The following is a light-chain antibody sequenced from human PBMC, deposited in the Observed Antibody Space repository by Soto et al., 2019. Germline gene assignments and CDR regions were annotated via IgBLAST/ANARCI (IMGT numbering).Light chain of an antibody. CDR3: SSYTSSSTLVV. CDR2: DVS. J-gene: IGLJ2*01. CDR1: SSDVGGYNY. V-gene: IGLV2-14*01. Sequence: QSALTQPASVSGSPGQSSTISCTGTSSDVGGYNYVSWYQQHPGKAPKRMIYDVSNRPSGVSSRFSGSKSGNTASLTISGIQADDEGDYYCSSYTSSSTLVVFGGGTTLTVL.